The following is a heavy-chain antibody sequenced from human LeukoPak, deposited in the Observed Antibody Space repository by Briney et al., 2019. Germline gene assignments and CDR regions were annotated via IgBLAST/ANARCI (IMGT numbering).Heavy chain of an antibody. J-gene: IGHJ4*02. Sequence: PSETLSLTCAVYGGSFSGYYWSWIRQPPGKGLEWIGEINHSGSTNYNPSLKSRVTISVDTSKNQFSLKLSSVTAADTAVYYCARVCPRSPMIVVVRGGQYFDYWGQGTLVTVSS. CDR1: GGSFSGYY. CDR2: INHSGST. D-gene: IGHD3-22*01. V-gene: IGHV4-34*01. CDR3: ARVCPRSPMIVVVRGGQYFDY.